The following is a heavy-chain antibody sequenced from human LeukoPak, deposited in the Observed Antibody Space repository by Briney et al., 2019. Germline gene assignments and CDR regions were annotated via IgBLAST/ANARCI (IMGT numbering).Heavy chain of an antibody. CDR2: INPHSGGT. D-gene: IGHD3-22*01. CDR3: AIRGDYYDSSGYYYATDDDY. J-gene: IGHJ4*02. V-gene: IGHV1-2*02. CDR1: GYTFTGYY. Sequence: ASVKVSCKASGYTFTGYYIHWVRQAPGQGLEWMGWINPHSGGTNYAQKFQGGVTMTTDTSTSTAYMELRSLRSDDTAVYYCAIRGDYYDSSGYYYATDDDYWGQGTLVTVSS.